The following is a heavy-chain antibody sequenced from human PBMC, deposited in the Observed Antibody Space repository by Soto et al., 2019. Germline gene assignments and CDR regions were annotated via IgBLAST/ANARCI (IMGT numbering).Heavy chain of an antibody. CDR3: AREMSYYFDS. V-gene: IGHV4-30-2*01. Sequence: QVQLQESGSGLVKPSQTLVLTCTVSGDSISRDGSSWSWLRQPPGKGLEWIGYIYHSVATYYNPSLKSRVTTSVDKSKNQFSLSLASVNAADTAVYYCAREMSYYFDSWGHGTLVTVSS. CDR1: GDSISRDGSS. CDR2: IYHSVAT. J-gene: IGHJ4*01.